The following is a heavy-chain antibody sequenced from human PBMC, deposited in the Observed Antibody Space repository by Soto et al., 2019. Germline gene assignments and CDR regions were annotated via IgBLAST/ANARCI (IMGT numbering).Heavy chain of an antibody. CDR2: ISGSGGST. D-gene: IGHD3-10*01. V-gene: IGHV3-23*01. Sequence: EVQLLESGGGLVQPGGSLRLSCAASGFTFSSYAMSWVRQAPGKGLEWVSAISGSGGSTYYADSVKGRFTISRDNSKKPLYLQMNSLRGEDTAVYYCAKAGLHYYGSGSYYGFDPWGQGTLVTVSS. J-gene: IGHJ5*02. CDR3: AKAGLHYYGSGSYYGFDP. CDR1: GFTFSSYA.